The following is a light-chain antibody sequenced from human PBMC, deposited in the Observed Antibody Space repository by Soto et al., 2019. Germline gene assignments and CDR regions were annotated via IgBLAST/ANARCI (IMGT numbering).Light chain of an antibody. CDR1: SSNIGSNY. CDR2: RNN. CDR3: AAWDDSLSGVV. Sequence: QSVLTQPPSASGTPGQRVTISCSGSSSNIGSNYVYWYQQLPGTAPKLLIYRNNQRPSGVPDRFSGSKSGTSASLAISGLRSEDEADYCCAAWDDSLSGVVFGGGNKLTVL. J-gene: IGLJ2*01. V-gene: IGLV1-47*01.